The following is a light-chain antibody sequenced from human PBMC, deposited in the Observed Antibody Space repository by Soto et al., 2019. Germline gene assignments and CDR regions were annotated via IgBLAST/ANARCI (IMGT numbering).Light chain of an antibody. J-gene: IGKJ4*01. Sequence: EIVLTQSPGTLSLSPGERATLSCRASQSVANSLAWYQQKPGQAPRLLIYDAYKRATGIPARFSGSGCVTDFTLTISRLVPEDFAVYYCQQCAEWHPLTFGGGTKVQIK. CDR2: DAY. V-gene: IGKV3-11*01. CDR1: QSVANS. CDR3: QQCAEWHPLT.